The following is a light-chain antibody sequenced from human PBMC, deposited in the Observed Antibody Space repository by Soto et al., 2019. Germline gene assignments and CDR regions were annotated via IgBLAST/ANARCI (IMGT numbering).Light chain of an antibody. CDR2: GAS. CDR1: QSVSGD. Sequence: EIVMTQSPGTLSVSPGERATLSCRASQSVSGDLAWYQQKHGQAPRLLIYGASTRATGVPARFSGSGSGTEFTLTISGLQSEDVAVYYCHQYKDWIQTFGQATKVE. V-gene: IGKV3-15*01. CDR3: HQYKDWIQT. J-gene: IGKJ1*01.